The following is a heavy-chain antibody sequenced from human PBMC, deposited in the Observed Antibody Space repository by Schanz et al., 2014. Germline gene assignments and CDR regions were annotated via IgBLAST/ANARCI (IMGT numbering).Heavy chain of an antibody. CDR3: AKELNRRGGQTNFYYYYGMDV. D-gene: IGHD5-12*01. Sequence: EVQLLESGGGLVQPGGSLRLSCAASGFTFSSYAMSWVRQAPGKGLEWVSAISGSGGSTYYADSVKGRFIISRDNSKNNSKNTRYVQMNSLRAEDTAVYYCAKELNRRGGQTNFYYYYGMDVWGQGTTVTVSS. CDR2: ISGSGGST. CDR1: GFTFSSYA. J-gene: IGHJ6*02. V-gene: IGHV3-23*01.